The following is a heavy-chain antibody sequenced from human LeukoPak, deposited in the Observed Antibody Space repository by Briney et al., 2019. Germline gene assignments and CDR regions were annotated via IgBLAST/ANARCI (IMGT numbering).Heavy chain of an antibody. CDR2: INPNSGDT. Sequence: ASVKVSCKASGGTFSSYAISWVRQAPGQGLEWMGWINPNSGDTNYAQKFQGRVAMTRDTSISTAYMELSSLRSDDAAVYYCASGSRASLQLRDYWGQGTLVTVSS. D-gene: IGHD2-2*01. V-gene: IGHV1-2*02. CDR3: ASGSRASLQLRDY. CDR1: GGTFSSYA. J-gene: IGHJ4*02.